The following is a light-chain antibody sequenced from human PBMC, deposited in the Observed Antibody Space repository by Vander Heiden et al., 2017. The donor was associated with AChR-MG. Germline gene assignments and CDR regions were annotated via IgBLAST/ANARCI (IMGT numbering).Light chain of an antibody. CDR3: QVCDDSTDQAV. Sequence: SYVLTQTPSVSVAPGKTARITCGGNNIGSKNVHWFKQKPGQAPVLVMSYNDDRPSGIPERFSGSNSGDTATLTISRVEAGDEADYYCQVCDDSTDQAVFGGGTQLTAL. V-gene: IGLV3-21*04. CDR1: NIGSKN. J-gene: IGLJ7*02. CDR2: YND.